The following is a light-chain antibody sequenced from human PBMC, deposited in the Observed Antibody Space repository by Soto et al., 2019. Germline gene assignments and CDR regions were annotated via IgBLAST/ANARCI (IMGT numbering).Light chain of an antibody. CDR3: QHYNSYSNT. V-gene: IGKV1-5*01. CDR2: DAS. J-gene: IGKJ1*01. Sequence: DIQMTQSPSTLSASVGDRVTLTCRASQSLGRRLAWYQQKPGKAPNLLIYDASSLESGVPSRFSGTGSGTEFTLTISSLQPDDFATYYCQHYNSYSNTFGPGTKV. CDR1: QSLGRR.